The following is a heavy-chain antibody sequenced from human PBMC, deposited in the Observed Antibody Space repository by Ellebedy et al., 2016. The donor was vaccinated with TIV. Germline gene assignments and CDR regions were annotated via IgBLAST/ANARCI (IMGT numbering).Heavy chain of an antibody. CDR2: IDNDGTRT. CDR1: GFTFSRYW. D-gene: IGHD2-8*02. V-gene: IGHV3-74*01. Sequence: GGSLRLXXAASGFTFSRYWMHWVRQVPGKGLVWVSRIDNDGTRTDYADSVKGRFTISRDNAKSTLYLQMNSLRAEDSALYYCASGMVVSMTGTSDYWGQGTLVTVSS. J-gene: IGHJ4*02. CDR3: ASGMVVSMTGTSDY.